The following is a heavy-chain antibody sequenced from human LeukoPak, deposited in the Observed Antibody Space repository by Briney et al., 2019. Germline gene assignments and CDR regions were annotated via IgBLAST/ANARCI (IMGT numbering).Heavy chain of an antibody. V-gene: IGHV3-74*01. D-gene: IGHD1-26*01. CDR3: ATQWELRY. CDR1: GFTFSTYW. Sequence: GGSLRLSCAASGFTFSTYWMHWVRQVPEKGLVWVSRINTDGSSTTYADSVKGRFTISRDNAKNTLYLQMNSLRAEDTAVYYCATQWELRYWGQGTLVTVSS. J-gene: IGHJ4*02. CDR2: INTDGSST.